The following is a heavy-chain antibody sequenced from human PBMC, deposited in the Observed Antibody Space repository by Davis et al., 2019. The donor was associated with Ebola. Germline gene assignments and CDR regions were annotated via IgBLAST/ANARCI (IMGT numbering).Heavy chain of an antibody. J-gene: IGHJ4*02. V-gene: IGHV1-18*01. Sequence: AASVKVSCKASGYTFTSYGISWVRQAPGQGLEWMGWISAYNGNTNYAQKLQGRVTMTTDKSTSTAYMELSSLRSEDTAVYYCARDLGTVNDYWGQGTLVTVSS. CDR3: ARDLGTVNDY. CDR2: ISAYNGNT. CDR1: GYTFTSYG. D-gene: IGHD4-11*01.